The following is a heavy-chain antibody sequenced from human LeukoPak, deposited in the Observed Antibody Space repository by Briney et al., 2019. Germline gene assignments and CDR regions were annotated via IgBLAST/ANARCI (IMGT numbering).Heavy chain of an antibody. CDR3: ARGPVFNDY. CDR1: GFTFSNYI. CDR2: INSNGDST. Sequence: PGGSLRLSCAASGFTFSNYIMHWVRQAPGKGLEYVSAINSNGDSTYYADSVKGRFTVSRDNAKNSLYLQMNSLRAEDTAVYYCARGPVFNDYWGQGTLVTVSS. V-gene: IGHV3-64*02. J-gene: IGHJ4*02.